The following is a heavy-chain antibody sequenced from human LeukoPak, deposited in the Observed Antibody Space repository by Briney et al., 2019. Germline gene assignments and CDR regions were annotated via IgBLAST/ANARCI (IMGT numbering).Heavy chain of an antibody. CDR2: LNPNSGAT. J-gene: IGHJ4*02. V-gene: IGHV1-2*06. CDR3: ARRSGGSTAWFPFDS. CDR1: GYTFSDYY. D-gene: IGHD6-19*01. Sequence: ASVKVSCKTSGYTFSDYYIHWVRQAPGQGLEWMGRLNPNSGATNYAQKSQGRVTMTGDTSISTAYMELSRLRSDDTAVYFCARRSGGSTAWFPFDSWGQGTLVTVSS.